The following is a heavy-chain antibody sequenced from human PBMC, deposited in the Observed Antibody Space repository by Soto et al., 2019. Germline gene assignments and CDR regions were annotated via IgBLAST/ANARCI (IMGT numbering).Heavy chain of an antibody. Sequence: PGESLKISCEGSGYTFTYYWIGWVRQMPGKGLEWMGVTYPFDSDTRYSPSFQGRVTISAVQSTNTAYLELSRLQASDTAIYYCGRNYWGATTGIDSWGQGTLVTVSS. CDR2: TYPFDSDT. V-gene: IGHV5-51*01. D-gene: IGHD1-26*01. CDR3: GRNYWGATTGIDS. CDR1: GYTFTYYW. J-gene: IGHJ5*01.